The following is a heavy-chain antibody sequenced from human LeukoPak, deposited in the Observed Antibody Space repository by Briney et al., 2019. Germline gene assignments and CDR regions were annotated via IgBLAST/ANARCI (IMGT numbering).Heavy chain of an antibody. J-gene: IGHJ6*03. Sequence: GASVKVSCKASGYTFTGYYMHWVRQAPGQGLEWMGWINPNSGGTNYAQKFQGRVTMTRDTSISTAYMELSSLRSEDTAVYYCARGARGSGWGPNMDVWGKGTTVTISS. V-gene: IGHV1-2*02. D-gene: IGHD6-19*01. CDR2: INPNSGGT. CDR1: GYTFTGYY. CDR3: ARGARGSGWGPNMDV.